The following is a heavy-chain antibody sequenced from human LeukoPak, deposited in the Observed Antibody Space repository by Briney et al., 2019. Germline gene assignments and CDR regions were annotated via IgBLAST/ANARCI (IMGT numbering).Heavy chain of an antibody. CDR3: ARHPHCSGGSCYSDWFDP. J-gene: IGHJ5*02. Sequence: GESLKISCKGSGYSFTSYWIVWVRQMPAKGLEGMGIIYPGDSDTRYNPSFQGQVTISAAKSISTAYLQWSSLKASDTAMYYCARHPHCSGGSCYSDWFDPWGQGTLVTVSS. D-gene: IGHD2-15*01. V-gene: IGHV5-51*01. CDR1: GYSFTSYW. CDR2: IYPGDSDT.